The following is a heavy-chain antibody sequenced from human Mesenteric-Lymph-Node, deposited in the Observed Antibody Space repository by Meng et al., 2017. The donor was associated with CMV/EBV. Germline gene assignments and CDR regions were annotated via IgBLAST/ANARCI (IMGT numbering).Heavy chain of an antibody. J-gene: IGHJ4*02. D-gene: IGHD1-26*01. CDR2: PSYRSKWYN. Sequence: SGASFSSTSSAWTWLRQSPSRGLEWLGRPSYRSKWYNDYAVSVKSRITINPDTSKNQFSLQLNSVTPEDTAVYYCARGVGAIPFDYWGQGTLVTVSS. CDR1: GASFSSTSSA. CDR3: ARGVGAIPFDY. V-gene: IGHV6-1*01.